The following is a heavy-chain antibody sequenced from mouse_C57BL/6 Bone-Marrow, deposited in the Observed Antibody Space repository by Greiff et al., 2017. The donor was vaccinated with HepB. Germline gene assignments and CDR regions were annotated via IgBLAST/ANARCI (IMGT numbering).Heavy chain of an antibody. D-gene: IGHD4-1*02. CDR2: ISDGGSYT. Sequence: EVKLMESGGGLVKPGGSLKLSCAVSGFTFSSYAMSWVRQTPAKRLEWVATISDGGSYTYYPDNVKGRFTISRDNAKNNLYLQMSHLKSEDTAMYYCARGDQLGLYYFDYWGQGTTLTVSS. J-gene: IGHJ2*01. CDR1: GFTFSSYA. CDR3: ARGDQLGLYYFDY. V-gene: IGHV5-4*03.